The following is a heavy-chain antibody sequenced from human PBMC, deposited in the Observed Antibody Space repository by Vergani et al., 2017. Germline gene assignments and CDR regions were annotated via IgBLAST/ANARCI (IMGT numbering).Heavy chain of an antibody. CDR1: GFSLSTSGVG. V-gene: IGHV2-5*02. CDR2: IYWDDDK. Sequence: QITLKESGPTLVKPTQTLTLTCTFSGFSLSTSGVGLGWLRQPPGKALEWLALIYWDDDKRYSPSLKSSLTITKETAKNQVVLTMTNMDPVDTATDYCAHSMVRRVYLDCWGQGTLVTVSS. CDR3: AHSMVRRVYLDC. D-gene: IGHD3-10*01. J-gene: IGHJ4*02.